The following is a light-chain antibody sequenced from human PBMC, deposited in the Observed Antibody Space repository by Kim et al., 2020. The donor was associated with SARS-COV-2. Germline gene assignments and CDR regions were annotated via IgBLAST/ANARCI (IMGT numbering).Light chain of an antibody. CDR2: EVT. Sequence: GQSITISCTGTSSDVGFSNHVSWYQQHPGKAPKLVIYEVTKRPSGVSSRFSASKSDNTASLTISGLQAEDEADYYCLSYTSRITFVFGTGTQLTVL. J-gene: IGLJ1*01. V-gene: IGLV2-23*02. CDR1: SSDVGFSNH. CDR3: LSYTSRITFV.